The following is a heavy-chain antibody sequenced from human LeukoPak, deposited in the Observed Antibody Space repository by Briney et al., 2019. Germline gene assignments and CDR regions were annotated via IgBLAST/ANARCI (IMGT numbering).Heavy chain of an antibody. J-gene: IGHJ4*02. V-gene: IGHV3-23*01. Sequence: AGGSLRLSCAASGFTFSSYAMSWVRQAPGKGLEWVSAISGSGGSTYYADSVKGRFTISRDNSKNTLYLQMNSLRAEDTAVYYCAKGSGNSNYLPYYFDYWGQGTLVTVSS. CDR2: ISGSGGST. CDR1: GFTFSSYA. CDR3: AKGSGNSNYLPYYFDY. D-gene: IGHD4-11*01.